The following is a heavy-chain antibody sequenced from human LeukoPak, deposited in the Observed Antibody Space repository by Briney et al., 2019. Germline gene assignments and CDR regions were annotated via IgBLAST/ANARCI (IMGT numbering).Heavy chain of an antibody. V-gene: IGHV1-69*06. D-gene: IGHD4-17*01. J-gene: IGHJ3*02. CDR3: AREASYGAYVGAFDI. CDR1: GGTFSSYA. CDR2: IIPIFGTA. Sequence: SVRVSCKASGGTFSSYAISWVRQAPRQGLEWMGGIIPIFGTANYAQKFQGRVTITADKSTSTAYMELSSLRSEDTAVYYCAREASYGAYVGAFDIWGQGTMVTVSS.